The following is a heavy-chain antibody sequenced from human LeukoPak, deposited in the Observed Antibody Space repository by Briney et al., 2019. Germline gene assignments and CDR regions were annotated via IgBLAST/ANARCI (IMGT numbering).Heavy chain of an antibody. CDR3: ARGGGYRYGFDY. D-gene: IGHD5-18*01. V-gene: IGHV4-34*01. Sequence: SETLSLTCAVYGGSFSGYYWSWIRQPPGKGLEWIGEINHSGSTNCNPSHKSRVTISVDTSKNQFSLKLSSVTAADTAVYYCARGGGYRYGFDYWGQGTLVTVSS. CDR2: INHSGST. CDR1: GGSFSGYY. J-gene: IGHJ4*02.